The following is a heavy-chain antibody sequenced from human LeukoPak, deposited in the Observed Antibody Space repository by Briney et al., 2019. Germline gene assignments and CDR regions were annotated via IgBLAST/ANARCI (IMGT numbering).Heavy chain of an antibody. CDR2: IQTTKPNSCTT. Sequence: GGSLRLSCAASGFSITDHHMDWVRQAPGEGMEWGGRIQTTKPNSCTTEYAASVKGRFTISRDDSKNSLYLPLNSLKTEDTAVYYCVRVVTTSSGWYHFDNWGQGTLVTVSS. CDR1: GFSITDHH. J-gene: IGHJ4*02. V-gene: IGHV3-72*01. CDR3: VRVVTTSSGWYHFDN. D-gene: IGHD6-13*01.